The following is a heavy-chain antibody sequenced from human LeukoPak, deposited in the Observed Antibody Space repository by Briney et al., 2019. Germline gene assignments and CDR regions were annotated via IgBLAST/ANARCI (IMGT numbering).Heavy chain of an antibody. CDR2: IIPIFGTA. D-gene: IGHD1-14*01. J-gene: IGHJ5*02. V-gene: IGHV1-69*13. CDR3: AREWIAGGTSWFDP. Sequence: GASVKVSCKASGYTFTSYYMHWVRQAPGQGLEWMGAIIPIFGTANYAQKFQGRVTITADESTSTAYMELSSLRSEDTAVYYCAREWIAGGTSWFDPWGQGTLVTVSS. CDR1: GYTFTSYY.